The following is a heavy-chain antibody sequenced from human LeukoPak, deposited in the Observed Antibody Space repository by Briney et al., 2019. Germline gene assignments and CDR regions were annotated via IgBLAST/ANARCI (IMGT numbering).Heavy chain of an antibody. V-gene: IGHV4-38-2*02. Sequence: PSETLSLTCTVSGGSISSGYYWGWIRQPPGKGLEWIGSVFHSGSTYINPSLKSRVTMSVDTSKNHFSLNLSPVTAADTAVYYCARVAGVSIINSYYFGNWGQGTLVTVSS. D-gene: IGHD3-16*02. CDR3: ARVAGVSIINSYYFGN. CDR2: VFHSGST. CDR1: GGSISSGYY. J-gene: IGHJ4*02.